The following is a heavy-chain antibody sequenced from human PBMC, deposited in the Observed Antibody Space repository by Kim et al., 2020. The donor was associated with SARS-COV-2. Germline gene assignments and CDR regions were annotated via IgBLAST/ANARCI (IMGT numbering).Heavy chain of an antibody. Sequence: SETLSLTCAISGVSITSATWWTWVRQPPGKGLERIGEMFHSGTINYNPSLKSRVTISVDKSKNHLSLKLNTVTAADTAVYYCSGSSGWFRHEYWGQGTL. CDR1: GVSITSATW. CDR3: SGSSGWFRHEY. D-gene: IGHD6-25*01. V-gene: IGHV4-4*02. J-gene: IGHJ4*02. CDR2: MFHSGTI.